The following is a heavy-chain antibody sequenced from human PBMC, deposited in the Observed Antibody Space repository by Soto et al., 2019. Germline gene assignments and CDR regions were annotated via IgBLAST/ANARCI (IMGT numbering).Heavy chain of an antibody. Sequence: QVQLVESGGGVVQPGRSLRLSCAGSGFPFTSYGMHWVREGPDKGLEWVAVISYDGSDKYYADSVNGRFTISRDNSKNMLYLQMNSLRPEDTASYYCVGGQYYFDYRGQGTLVIVSS. CDR3: VGGQYYFDY. V-gene: IGHV3-30*03. D-gene: IGHD3-10*01. J-gene: IGHJ4*02. CDR1: GFPFTSYG. CDR2: ISYDGSDK.